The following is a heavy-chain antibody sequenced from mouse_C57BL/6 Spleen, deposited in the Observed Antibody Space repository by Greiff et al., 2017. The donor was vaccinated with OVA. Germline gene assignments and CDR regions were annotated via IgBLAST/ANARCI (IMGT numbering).Heavy chain of an antibody. Sequence: QVQLQQPGAELVRPGSSVKLSCKASGYTFTSYWMDWVKQRPGQGLEWIGNIYPSDSETHYNQKFKDKATLTVDKSSSTAYMQLSSLTSEDSAVYYCASPHYYGSSYVAWFAYWGQGTLVTVSA. CDR2: IYPSDSET. D-gene: IGHD1-1*01. V-gene: IGHV1-61*01. J-gene: IGHJ3*01. CDR3: ASPHYYGSSYVAWFAY. CDR1: GYTFTSYW.